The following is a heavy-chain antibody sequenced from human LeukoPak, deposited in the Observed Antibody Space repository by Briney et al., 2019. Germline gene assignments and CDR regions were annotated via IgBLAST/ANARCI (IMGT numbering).Heavy chain of an antibody. D-gene: IGHD6-13*01. CDR3: ARDDGAAAGSSFDS. CDR2: ISPYNGAT. J-gene: IGHJ4*02. Sequence: ASVKVSCKASGYSFTGYYVHWVRQAPGQGLEWMAWISPYNGATRYAPKFQGRVTLTWDTSISSAFMELSSLRSDDTAVYYCARDDGAAAGSSFDSWGQGTLVTVSS. V-gene: IGHV1-2*02. CDR1: GYSFTGYY.